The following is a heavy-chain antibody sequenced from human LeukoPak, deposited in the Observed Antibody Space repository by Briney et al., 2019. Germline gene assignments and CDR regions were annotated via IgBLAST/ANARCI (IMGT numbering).Heavy chain of an antibody. CDR2: IYYSGST. V-gene: IGHV4-59*12. Sequence: PSETLSLTSTVSGGSISSYYWSWIRQPPGKGLEWIGYIYYSGSTNYNPSLKSRVTMSVGTSKNQFSLKLSSVTATDTAVYYCARGGIYYYYYYMDVWGKGTTVTISS. J-gene: IGHJ6*03. CDR3: ARGGIYYYYYYMDV. CDR1: GGSISSYY.